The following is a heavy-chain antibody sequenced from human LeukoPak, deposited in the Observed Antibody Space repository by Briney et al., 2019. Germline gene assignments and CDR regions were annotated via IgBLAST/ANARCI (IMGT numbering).Heavy chain of an antibody. CDR2: IYYSGST. Sequence: SETLSLTCTVSGGSISNYYWSWIRQPPGKGLEGIGHIYYSGSTNYNPSLKSRVTISVDTSKNQFSLKLTSVTAADTAVYFCARRRVSYGRPDASDTWGQGTMVTVSS. CDR1: GGSISNYY. CDR3: ARRRVSYGRPDASDT. J-gene: IGHJ3*02. V-gene: IGHV4-59*01. D-gene: IGHD4-17*01.